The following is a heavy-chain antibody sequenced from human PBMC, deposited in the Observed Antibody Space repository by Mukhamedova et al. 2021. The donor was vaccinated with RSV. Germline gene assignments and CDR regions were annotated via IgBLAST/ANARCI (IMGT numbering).Heavy chain of an antibody. D-gene: IGHD3-9*01. J-gene: IGHJ4*02. CDR2: IYYSGST. V-gene: IGHV4-30-4*01. Sequence: WEGLEWIGYIYYSGSTYYNPSLKSRVTISVDTSKNQFSLKLSSVTAADTAVYYCARVQYYDILTGYYPGPDYWGQGTLFTVSS. CDR3: ARVQYYDILTGYYPGPDY.